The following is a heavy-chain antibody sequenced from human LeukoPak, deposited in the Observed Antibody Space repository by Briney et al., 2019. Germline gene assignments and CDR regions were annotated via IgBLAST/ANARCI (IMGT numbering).Heavy chain of an antibody. J-gene: IGHJ4*02. CDR1: GGSISSYY. V-gene: IGHV4-59*12. CDR3: ARDYGSGSYDY. CDR2: MYYSGTT. D-gene: IGHD3-10*01. Sequence: SETQSLTCTVSGGSISSYYWSWIRQPPGKGLEWIGYMYYSGTTNYNPSLRSRVIISADTSKNQFSLKLSSVTAADTAVYYCARDYGSGSYDYWGQGTLVTVSS.